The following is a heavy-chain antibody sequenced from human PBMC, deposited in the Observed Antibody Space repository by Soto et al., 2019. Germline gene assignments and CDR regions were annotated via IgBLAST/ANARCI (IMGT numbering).Heavy chain of an antibody. V-gene: IGHV1-69*13. CDR3: ARPKGSYSSGYYYFDY. CDR2: IIPLFGTA. Sequence: SVKVSCKTSGGTFSTYAIDWARQAPGQGLEWMGAIIPLFGTADYAQKFQGRVTITADESTSTASMELSSLRSEDTAVYYCARPKGSYSSGYYYFDYWGQGTLVTVSS. CDR1: GGTFSTYA. D-gene: IGHD6-19*01. J-gene: IGHJ4*02.